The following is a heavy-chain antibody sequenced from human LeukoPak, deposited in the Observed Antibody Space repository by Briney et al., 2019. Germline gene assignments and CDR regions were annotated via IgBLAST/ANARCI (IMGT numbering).Heavy chain of an antibody. V-gene: IGHV1-18*01. CDR3: ARSYCGGDCYWFDY. D-gene: IGHD2-21*02. CDR2: ISAYNGNT. J-gene: IGHJ4*02. CDR1: GYTFTRYG. Sequence: ASVRVSCKASGYTFTRYGITWVRQAPGQGLEWMGWISAYNGNTKNAQKVQGRVTMTRDTSTSTVYMELSSLRSEDTAVYYCARSYCGGDCYWFDYWGQGTLVTVSS.